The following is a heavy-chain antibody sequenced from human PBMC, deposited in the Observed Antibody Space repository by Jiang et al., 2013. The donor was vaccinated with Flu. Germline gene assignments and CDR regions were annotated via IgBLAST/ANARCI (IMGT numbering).Heavy chain of an antibody. D-gene: IGHD3-10*01. Sequence: VQLVESGGGLVQPGRSLSLSCIGSGFAFGDYGLNWFRQAPGKGLEWVGFIGSKLYGARREYAASVRGRFTISRDDSKSVACLQMNSLKTEDTALYYCSRDLVRDVIIIPSGYCDYWGQGALVTVSS. CDR3: SRDLVRDVIIIPSGYCDY. CDR2: IGSKLYGARR. CDR1: GFAFGDYG. J-gene: IGHJ4*02. V-gene: IGHV3-49*03.